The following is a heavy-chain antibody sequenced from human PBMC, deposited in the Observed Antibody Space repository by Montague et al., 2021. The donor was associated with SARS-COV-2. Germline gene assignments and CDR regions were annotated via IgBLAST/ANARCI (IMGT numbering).Heavy chain of an antibody. CDR2: IYWDDDK. J-gene: IGHJ2*01. Sequence: PALVKPTQTLTLTCTFSGFSLSTSGVGVGWNRQPPGKALEWLALIYWDDDKRYSPSLKSRLTITKDTSKNQVDHTMTNMDPVDTATYYCAHVGMACSGGSCYPKIKDWYIDLWGRGTLVTVAS. CDR1: GFSLSTSGVG. V-gene: IGHV2-5*02. D-gene: IGHD2-15*01. CDR3: AHVGMACSGGSCYPKIKDWYIDL.